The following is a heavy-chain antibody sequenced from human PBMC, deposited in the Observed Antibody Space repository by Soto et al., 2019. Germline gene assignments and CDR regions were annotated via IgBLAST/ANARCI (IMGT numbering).Heavy chain of an antibody. CDR3: ATVSAWQFYFFMDV. D-gene: IGHD6-19*01. CDR2: MNPNSGDT. V-gene: IGHV1-8*01. Sequence: GASVKVSCKASGYTFTNYDINCVRQATGQRLEWMGWMNPNSGDTGYAQNFQGRVTMTRNTSISTAYMELSSLRSEDTAVYYCATVSAWQFYFFMDVWGKGTTVTVSS. J-gene: IGHJ6*03. CDR1: GYTFTNYD.